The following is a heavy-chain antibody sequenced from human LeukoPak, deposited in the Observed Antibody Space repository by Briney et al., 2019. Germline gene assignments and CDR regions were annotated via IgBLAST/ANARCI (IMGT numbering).Heavy chain of an antibody. CDR1: GGTFSSYA. V-gene: IGHV1-69*04. J-gene: IGHJ5*02. CDR3: AREVYSSGSGFDP. CDR2: IIPILGIA. Sequence: ASVKVSCKASGGTFSSYAISWVRQAPGQGLEWMGRIIPILGIANYAQKFQGRDTITADKSTSTAYMELSSLRSEDTAVYYCAREVYSSGSGFDPWGQGTLVTVSS. D-gene: IGHD6-19*01.